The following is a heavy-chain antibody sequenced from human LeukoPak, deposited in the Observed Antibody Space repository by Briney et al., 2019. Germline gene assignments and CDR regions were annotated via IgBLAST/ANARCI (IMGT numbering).Heavy chain of an antibody. J-gene: IGHJ6*03. CDR3: ARADFGVVIDQYYYMDD. V-gene: IGHV1-46*01. Sequence: ASVKVSCKASGYTFTSYYMHWVRQAPGQGLEWMGIINPSGGSTSYAQKFQGRVTMTRDTSTSTVYMELNSLRAEDTAVYYCARADFGVVIDQYYYMDDWGKGTTVTVSS. CDR1: GYTFTSYY. CDR2: INPSGGST. D-gene: IGHD3-3*01.